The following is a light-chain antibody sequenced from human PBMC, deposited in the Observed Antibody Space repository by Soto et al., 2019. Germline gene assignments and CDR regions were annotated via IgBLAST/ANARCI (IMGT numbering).Light chain of an antibody. CDR2: EVR. CDR3: SSYTGSSTLGV. Sequence: QSALTQPPSVSGSPGQSVTISCTGTSSDVGSHNRVSWYQQAPGTAPKLMIYEVRNRPSGVPDRFSGSKSGNTASLTISGLQAEDEADYYCSSYTGSSTLGVFGGGTQLTVL. J-gene: IGLJ2*01. V-gene: IGLV2-18*02. CDR1: SSDVGSHNR.